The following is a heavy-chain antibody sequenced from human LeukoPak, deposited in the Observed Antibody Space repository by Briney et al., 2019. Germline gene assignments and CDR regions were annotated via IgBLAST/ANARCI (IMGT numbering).Heavy chain of an antibody. J-gene: IGHJ6*02. V-gene: IGHV4-39*02. D-gene: IGHD5-12*01. CDR1: GGSISSSSYY. CDR3: ARERARSGYARRYYYYYGMDV. CDR2: IYYSGST. Sequence: SETLSLTCTVSGGSISSSSYYWGWIRQPPGKGLEWIGSIYYSGSTYYNPSLKSRVTISVDTSKNQFSLKLSSVTAADTAVYYCARERARSGYARRYYYYYGMDVWGQRTTVTVSS.